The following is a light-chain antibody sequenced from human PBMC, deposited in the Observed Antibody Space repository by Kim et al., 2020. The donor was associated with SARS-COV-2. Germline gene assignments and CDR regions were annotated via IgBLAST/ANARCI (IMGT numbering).Light chain of an antibody. CDR3: MQALQTPLT. V-gene: IGKV2-28*01. J-gene: IGKJ4*01. CDR2: LGS. Sequence: PASISCRSSQSLLHSNGYNYLDWYLQKPGQSPQLLIYLGSNRASWVPDRFSGSGSGTDFTLKISRVEAEDVGVYYCMQALQTPLTFGGGTKVDIK. CDR1: QSLLHSNGYNY.